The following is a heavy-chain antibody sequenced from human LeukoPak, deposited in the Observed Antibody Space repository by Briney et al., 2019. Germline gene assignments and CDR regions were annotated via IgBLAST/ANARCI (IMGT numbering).Heavy chain of an antibody. CDR1: GYTFTSYY. Sequence: ASVKVSCKASGYTFTSYYMHWVRQAPGQGLGWMGIINPSGGSTSYAQKFQGRVTMTRDTSTSTVYMELSSLRSEDTAVYYCARDRTRVASTGRGTYYYYGMDVWGQGTTVTVSS. D-gene: IGHD6-19*01. CDR2: INPSGGST. CDR3: ARDRTRVASTGRGTYYYYGMDV. V-gene: IGHV1-46*01. J-gene: IGHJ6*02.